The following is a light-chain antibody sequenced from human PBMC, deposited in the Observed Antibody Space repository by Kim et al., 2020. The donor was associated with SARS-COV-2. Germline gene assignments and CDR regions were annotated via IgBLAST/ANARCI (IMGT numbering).Light chain of an antibody. Sequence: DTPMTQSPSSLSASVGDRVTISCRATQNINSYLNWYQQKPGKAPKLLIYAASTLQSGVPSRFSGSGSGTHFTLTISSLQPEDFATYFCQQNNRSPPTFGGGTKVDIK. J-gene: IGKJ4*01. CDR1: QNINSY. CDR3: QQNNRSPPT. CDR2: AAS. V-gene: IGKV1-39*01.